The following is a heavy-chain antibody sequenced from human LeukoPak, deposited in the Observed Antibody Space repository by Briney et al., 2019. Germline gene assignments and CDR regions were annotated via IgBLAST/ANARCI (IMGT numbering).Heavy chain of an antibody. D-gene: IGHD6-13*01. CDR3: ARHNTSSWSSPFDY. J-gene: IGHJ4*02. CDR2: LYYSGTT. Sequence: SETLSLTCAVSGGSISSSNWWSWVRQPPGKGLEWIGTLYYSGTTYYNPSLKTRVTISVDTSRNQFSLKLSSVTAADTAVYYCARHNTSSWSSPFDYWGQGILVTVSS. V-gene: IGHV4-39*01. CDR1: GGSISSSNW.